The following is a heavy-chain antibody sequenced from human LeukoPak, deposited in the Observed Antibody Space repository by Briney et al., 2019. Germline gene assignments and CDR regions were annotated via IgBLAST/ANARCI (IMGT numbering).Heavy chain of an antibody. V-gene: IGHV4-4*02. CDR3: ARTGSTVTMLYPFDH. D-gene: IGHD4-17*01. CDR2: IYYSGST. CDR1: GGSISSGYW. J-gene: IGHJ4*02. Sequence: PSETLSLTCAVSGGSISSGYWWSWVRQPPGKGLEWIGEIYYSGSTNYNPSLKSRVSISVDTSKNQFSLKLSSVTAADTAVYYCARTGSTVTMLYPFDHWGQGTLVTVSS.